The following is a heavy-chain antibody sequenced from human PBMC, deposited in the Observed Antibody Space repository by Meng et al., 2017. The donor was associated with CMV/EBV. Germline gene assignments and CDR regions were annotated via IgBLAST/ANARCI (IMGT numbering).Heavy chain of an antibody. V-gene: IGHV3-23*01. J-gene: IGHJ6*02. CDR2: ISSSGGST. CDR1: GFTFSSYD. Sequence: GESLKISCAASGFTFSSYDMSWVRQAPGKGLEWVSDISSSGGSTYYADSVKGRFTISRDNSKNSLYLQMNSLRAEDTAVYYCAREPSSSGWWYLYGLDVWGQGTTVTVSS. CDR3: AREPSSSGWWYLYGLDV. D-gene: IGHD6-19*01.